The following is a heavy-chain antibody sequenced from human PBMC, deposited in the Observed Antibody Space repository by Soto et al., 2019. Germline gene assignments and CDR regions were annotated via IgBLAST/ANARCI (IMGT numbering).Heavy chain of an antibody. V-gene: IGHV4-4*07. CDR1: GGSISSYY. Sequence: QVQLQESGPGLVKPSGTLSLTCTVSGGSISSYYCNWIRQPAGKGREWIGHINTRGSTKYNPSIKSRVTMSVDTYKNQFSLNLTSVTAADTAVYFCARHTMEGSSQTSYFYSGMDVWGQGTTVTVSS. CDR2: INTRGST. CDR3: ARHTMEGSSQTSYFYSGMDV. J-gene: IGHJ6*02. D-gene: IGHD6-6*01.